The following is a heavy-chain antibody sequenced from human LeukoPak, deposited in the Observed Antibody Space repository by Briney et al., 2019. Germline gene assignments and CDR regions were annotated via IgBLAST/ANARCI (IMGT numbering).Heavy chain of an antibody. V-gene: IGHV2-5*02. CDR1: GFSLSTSGMG. D-gene: IGHD4-11*01. J-gene: IGHJ3*02. CDR2: IYWDDDK. CDR3: AHLDYSDYPTDDAFDI. Sequence: SGPTLVNPTQTLTLTCTFFGFSLSTSGMGVGWIRHPPGKALEWLALIYWDDDKLYSPSLKSRLIITNDTSKNQVVLTMTNLDPVDTATYYCAHLDYSDYPTDDAFDIWGQGTMVTVSS.